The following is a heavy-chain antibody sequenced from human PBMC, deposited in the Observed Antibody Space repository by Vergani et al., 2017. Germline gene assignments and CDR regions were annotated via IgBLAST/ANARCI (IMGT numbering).Heavy chain of an antibody. CDR3: ARYRLGYLDV. D-gene: IGHD3-16*02. CDR2: VMPSGMT. V-gene: IGHV4-61*02. CDR1: GLSVSNSDYF. Sequence: QVQLQESGPGVVKPSQTLSLTCTVSGLSVSNSDYFWTWLRQPAGKGLEWIGRVMPSGMTNYNPSLGSRVTMSVDTSKDHFSLRLDSVTVADTAVYYCARYRLGYLDVWGKGTTVIVSS. J-gene: IGHJ6*03.